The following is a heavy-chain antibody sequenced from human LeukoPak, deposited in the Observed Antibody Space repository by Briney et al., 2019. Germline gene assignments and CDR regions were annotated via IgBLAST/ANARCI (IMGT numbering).Heavy chain of an antibody. V-gene: IGHV4-34*01. CDR1: GGSFSGYY. J-gene: IGHJ3*02. CDR3: ARPYSSGWYDDAFDI. CDR2: INHSGST. Sequence: SETLSLTCAVYGGSFSGYYWSWIRHPPGKGLEWIGEINHSGSTNYNPSLKSRVTISVDTSKNQFSLKLSSVTAADTAVYYCARPYSSGWYDDAFDIWGQGTMVTVSS. D-gene: IGHD6-19*01.